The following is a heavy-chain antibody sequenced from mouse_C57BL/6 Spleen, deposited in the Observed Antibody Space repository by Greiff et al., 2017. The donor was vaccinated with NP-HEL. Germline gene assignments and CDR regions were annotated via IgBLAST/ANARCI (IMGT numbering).Heavy chain of an antibody. CDR1: GYSITSGYY. CDR3: ARDGDYGSSDY. CDR2: ISYDGSN. D-gene: IGHD1-1*01. J-gene: IGHJ2*01. Sequence: DVQLQESGPGLVKPSQSLSLTCSVTGYSITSGYYWNWLRQFPGNKLEWMGYISYDGSNNYNPSLKNRISITRDTSKNQFFLKLNSVTTEDTATYYCARDGDYGSSDYWGQGTTLTVSS. V-gene: IGHV3-6*01.